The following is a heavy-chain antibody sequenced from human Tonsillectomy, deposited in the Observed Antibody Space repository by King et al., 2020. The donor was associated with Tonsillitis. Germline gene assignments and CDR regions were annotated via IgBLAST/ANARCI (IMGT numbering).Heavy chain of an antibody. CDR1: GGSISSYY. Sequence: QVQLQESGPGLVKPSETLSLTCTVSGGSISSYYWSWIRQPPGKGLEWIGNIFYSGSTNYNPSLKSRVTISVDTSKNQFSLKLSSVTAADTAVYYCARTDCSGGSCPRTTRRAFDIWGQGTMVTVFS. J-gene: IGHJ3*02. D-gene: IGHD2-15*01. V-gene: IGHV4-59*01. CDR2: IFYSGST. CDR3: ARTDCSGGSCPRTTRRAFDI.